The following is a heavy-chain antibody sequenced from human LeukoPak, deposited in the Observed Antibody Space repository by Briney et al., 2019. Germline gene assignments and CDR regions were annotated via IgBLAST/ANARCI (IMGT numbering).Heavy chain of an antibody. V-gene: IGHV1-69*05. CDR3: ARGTELARNYFDY. D-gene: IGHD1-1*01. CDR1: GGTFSSYA. CDR2: IIPIFGTA. J-gene: IGHJ4*02. Sequence: SVKVSCKASGGTFSSYAISWVRQAPGQGLEWMGGIIPIFGTANYALKFQGRVTITTDESTSTAYMELSSLRSEDTAVYYCARGTELARNYFDYWGQGTLVTVSS.